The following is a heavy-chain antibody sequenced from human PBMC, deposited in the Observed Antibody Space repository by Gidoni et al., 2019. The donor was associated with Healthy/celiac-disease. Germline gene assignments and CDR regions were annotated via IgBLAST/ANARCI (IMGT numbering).Heavy chain of an antibody. V-gene: IGHV1-8*01. CDR3: ARGYSSSWSDDAFDI. CDR2: MNPNSGNT. CDR1: GYTFPSYD. J-gene: IGHJ3*02. Sequence: QVQLVQSWAAVKKPGASVKVSCTSSGYTFPSYDINWVRQATGQGLEGMGGMNPNSGNTGYAQKFQGRVSMTRNTSISTAYMELSRLRSEDTAVDYCARGYSSSWSDDAFDIWGQGAMVTVSS. D-gene: IGHD6-13*01.